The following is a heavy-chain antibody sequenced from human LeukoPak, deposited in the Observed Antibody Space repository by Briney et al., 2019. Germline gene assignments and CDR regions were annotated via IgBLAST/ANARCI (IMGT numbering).Heavy chain of an antibody. D-gene: IGHD2-2*01. Sequence: SVKVSCTASGGTFSSYAISWVRQAPGQGLEWMGGIIPIFGTANYAQKFQGRVTITADESTSTAYMELSSLRSEDTAVYYCASRTSSQTRYYYYGMDVWGQGTTVTVSS. CDR2: IIPIFGTA. V-gene: IGHV1-69*13. CDR1: GGTFSSYA. J-gene: IGHJ6*02. CDR3: ASRTSSQTRYYYYGMDV.